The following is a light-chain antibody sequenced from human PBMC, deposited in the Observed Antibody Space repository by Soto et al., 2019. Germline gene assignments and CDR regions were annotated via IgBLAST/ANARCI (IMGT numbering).Light chain of an antibody. J-gene: IGKJ1*01. CDR1: QSVSNSS. V-gene: IGKV3-20*01. CDR2: DAS. CDR3: QQYGGSPRT. Sequence: EIVLAQSPGTLSLSPGERATLSCRASQSVSNSSLAWYQQKRGQAPRLLIQDASSRATGIPDRFSGSGSGTDFTLTISRLEPEDFAVYYCQQYGGSPRTFGQGTKVDIK.